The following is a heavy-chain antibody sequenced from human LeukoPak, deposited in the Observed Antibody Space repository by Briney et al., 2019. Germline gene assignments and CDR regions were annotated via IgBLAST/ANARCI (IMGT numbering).Heavy chain of an antibody. CDR1: GGSFSGYY. CDR2: INHSGST. V-gene: IGHV4-34*01. CDR3: ARTSYSGYGLFDY. J-gene: IGHJ4*02. D-gene: IGHD5-12*01. Sequence: PSETLSLTCAVYGGSFSGYYWSWIRQPPGKGLEWVGEINHSGSTNYNPSLKSRVTISVDTSKNQFSLKLSSVTAADTAVYYCARTSYSGYGLFDYWGQGTLVTVSS.